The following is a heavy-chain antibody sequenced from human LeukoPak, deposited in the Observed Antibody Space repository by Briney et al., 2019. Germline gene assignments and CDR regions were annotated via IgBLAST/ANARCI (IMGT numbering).Heavy chain of an antibody. J-gene: IGHJ3*02. Sequence: ARSLRVSCAASGFTFSGYAMHWVRQAPGKGVECVEVISYDGSNKYYADSVKGRFTISSDNSKNTLYLQMKSLRAEDTAEYYCARDPDIVVAHAFDIWGQGTMVTVSS. D-gene: IGHD2-15*01. CDR2: ISYDGSNK. CDR1: GFTFSGYA. CDR3: ARDPDIVVAHAFDI. V-gene: IGHV3-30-3*01.